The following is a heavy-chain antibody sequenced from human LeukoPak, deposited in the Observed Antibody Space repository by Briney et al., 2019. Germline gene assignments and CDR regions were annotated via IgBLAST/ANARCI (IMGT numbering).Heavy chain of an antibody. D-gene: IGHD6-6*01. CDR3: ARGNLIAARPDYYYYMDV. CDR2: ISSSGGST. J-gene: IGHJ6*03. V-gene: IGHV3-64*01. CDR1: GFTFSSYA. Sequence: PGGSLRLSCAASGFTFSSYAMRWVRQAPGKGLEYVSAISSSGGSTYYANSVKGRFTISRDNSKNTLYLQMGSLRAEDMAVYHCARGNLIAARPDYYYYMDVWGKGTTVTVSS.